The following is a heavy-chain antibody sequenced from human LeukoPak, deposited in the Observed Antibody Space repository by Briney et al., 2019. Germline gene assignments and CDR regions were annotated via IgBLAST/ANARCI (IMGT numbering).Heavy chain of an antibody. CDR1: GGSVSSGSYY. CDR3: AREYTSGWERYFQY. D-gene: IGHD6-25*01. CDR2: IYYSGST. V-gene: IGHV4-61*01. Sequence: SETLSLTCSVSGGSVSSGSYYWSWIRQPPGKGLEWIGYIYYSGSTNYNPSLKSRVTISVDTSKNQFSLKLSSVTAADTAVYYCAREYTSGWERYFQYWGQGSLVTVSS. J-gene: IGHJ1*01.